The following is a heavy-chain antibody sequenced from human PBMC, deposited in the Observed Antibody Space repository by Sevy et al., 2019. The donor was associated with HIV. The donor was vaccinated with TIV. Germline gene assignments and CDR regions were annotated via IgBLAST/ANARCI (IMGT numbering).Heavy chain of an antibody. CDR3: ASAAGSGSYGAFDI. D-gene: IGHD3-10*01. Sequence: SETLSLTCAVSGGSISSSNWWSWVRQPPGKGLEWIGEIYHSGSTNYNPSLKSRVTISVDKSKNQFSLKLSSVTAADTAVDYCASAAGSGSYGAFDIWGQGTMVTVSS. CDR1: GGSISSSNW. J-gene: IGHJ3*02. CDR2: IYHSGST. V-gene: IGHV4-4*02.